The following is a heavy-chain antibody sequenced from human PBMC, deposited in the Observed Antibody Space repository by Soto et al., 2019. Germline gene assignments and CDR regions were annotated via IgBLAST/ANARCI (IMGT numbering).Heavy chain of an antibody. CDR2: INHSGST. D-gene: IGHD2-8*02. CDR1: GGSFSGYY. V-gene: IGHV4-34*01. CDR3: AMYWEYYMDV. J-gene: IGHJ6*03. Sequence: SETLSLTCAVYGGSFSGYYWSWIRQPPGKGLEWIGEINHSGSTNYNPSLKSRVTISVDTSKNQFSLKLSSVTAADTAVYYCAMYWEYYMDVWGKGTTVTVSS.